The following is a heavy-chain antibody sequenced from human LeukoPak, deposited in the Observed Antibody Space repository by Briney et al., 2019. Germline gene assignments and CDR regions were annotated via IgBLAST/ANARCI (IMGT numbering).Heavy chain of an antibody. CDR2: ISYSGANS. D-gene: IGHD3-16*02. CDR1: GFTFSGSV. J-gene: IGHJ3*01. V-gene: IGHV3-23*01. CDR3: ARDVQLST. Sequence: GGSLRLSCAASGFTFSGSVMSWVRQAPGEGLEWVSLISYSGANSYYTDSVRGRFTISRDNSKDTLFLQMNSLRAEDTAIYYCARDVQLSTWGLGTMVTVSS.